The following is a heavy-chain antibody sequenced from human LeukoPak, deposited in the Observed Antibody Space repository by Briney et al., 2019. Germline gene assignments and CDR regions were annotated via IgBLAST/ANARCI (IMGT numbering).Heavy chain of an antibody. CDR2: IYYSGST. Sequence: SETLSLTCTVSGGPISSYYWSWIRQPPGKGLEWIGYIYYSGSTNYNPSLKSRVTISVDTSKNQFSLKLSSVTAADTAVYYCARLYMTYFDYWGQGTLVTVSS. CDR1: GGPISSYY. V-gene: IGHV4-59*08. J-gene: IGHJ4*02. D-gene: IGHD1-14*01. CDR3: ARLYMTYFDY.